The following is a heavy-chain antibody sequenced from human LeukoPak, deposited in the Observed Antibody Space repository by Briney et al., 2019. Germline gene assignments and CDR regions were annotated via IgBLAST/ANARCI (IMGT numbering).Heavy chain of an antibody. Sequence: GGSLRLSCVGSAFTFGSYWMSWVRQAPGKGLEWVANIKHDGSDHYYADSVAGRFTISRDNAKNSLYLEMSSLRAEDAAVYFCVRHPGSYNVLTGYSYYFDYWGQGTLVTVSS. J-gene: IGHJ4*02. CDR3: VRHPGSYNVLTGYSYYFDY. V-gene: IGHV3-7*01. CDR1: AFTFGSYW. CDR2: IKHDGSDH. D-gene: IGHD3-9*01.